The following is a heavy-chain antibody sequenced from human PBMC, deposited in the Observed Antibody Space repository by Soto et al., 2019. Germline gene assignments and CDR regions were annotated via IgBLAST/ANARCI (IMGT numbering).Heavy chain of an antibody. J-gene: IGHJ5*02. CDR1: GGSISSGDYY. CDR3: ARAPTWTNNWFDP. Sequence: QVQLQESGPGLVKPSQTLSLTCTVSGGSISSGDYYWSWIRQPPGKGMEWIGYIYYSGSTYYNPSLKSRVTISVDTSKNQFSLKLSSVTAADTAVYYCARAPTWTNNWFDPWGQGTLVTVSS. V-gene: IGHV4-30-4*01. D-gene: IGHD3-3*01. CDR2: IYYSGST.